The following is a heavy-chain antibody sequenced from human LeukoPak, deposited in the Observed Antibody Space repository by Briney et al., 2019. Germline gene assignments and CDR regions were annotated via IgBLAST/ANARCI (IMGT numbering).Heavy chain of an antibody. CDR3: AREHMVRGVINR. V-gene: IGHV4-4*07. CDR1: GGSISNYY. CDR2: IYSSGST. Sequence: NPSETLSLTCTVSGGSISNYYWSWIRRPAGKRLEWLGRIYSSGSTNYNPSLESRVTVSVDTSKNQFSLKLSSVTAADTAVYYCAREHMVRGVINRWGQGALVTVSS. J-gene: IGHJ4*02. D-gene: IGHD3-10*01.